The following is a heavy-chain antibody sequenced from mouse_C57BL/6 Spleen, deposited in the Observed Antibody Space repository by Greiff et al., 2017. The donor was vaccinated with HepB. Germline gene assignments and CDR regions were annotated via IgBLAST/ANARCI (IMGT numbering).Heavy chain of an antibody. D-gene: IGHD2-2*01. Sequence: VQLQQSGAELVRPGTSVKVSCKASGYAFTNYLIEWVKQRPGQGLEWIGVINPGSGGTNYNEKFKGKATLTADKSSSTAYMQLSSLTSEDSAVYFCARGGYYGYDGFAYWGQGTLVTVSA. CDR2: INPGSGGT. CDR1: GYAFTNYL. V-gene: IGHV1-54*01. CDR3: ARGGYYGYDGFAY. J-gene: IGHJ3*01.